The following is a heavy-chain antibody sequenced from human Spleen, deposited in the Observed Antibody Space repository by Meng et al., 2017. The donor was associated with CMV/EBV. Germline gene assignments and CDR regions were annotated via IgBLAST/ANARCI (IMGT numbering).Heavy chain of an antibody. J-gene: IGHJ6*02. CDR2: ISSSSNYI. Sequence: GESLKISCAASGFTFNSYTMNWVRQAPGKGLEWVSAISSSSNYIYYADSVKGRFTISRDNAKNSLYLQMNSLRAEDTAVYYCARERYCTSSSCPINDGMDVWGQGTAVTVSS. V-gene: IGHV3-21*01. CDR1: GFTFNSYT. CDR3: ARERYCTSSSCPINDGMDV. D-gene: IGHD2-2*01.